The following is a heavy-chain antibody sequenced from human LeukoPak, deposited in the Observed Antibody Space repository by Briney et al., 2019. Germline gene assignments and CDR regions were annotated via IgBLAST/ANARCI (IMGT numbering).Heavy chain of an antibody. J-gene: IGHJ6*03. CDR1: GGPISSTSYY. CDR3: ARLGTDYGDYVPYYYYYYYMDV. D-gene: IGHD4-17*01. V-gene: IGHV4-39*07. Sequence: PSETLSLTCTVSGGPISSTSYYWGWIRQPPGKGLEWIGSIYYSGSTYYNPSLKSRVTISVDTSKNQFSLKLSSVTAADTAVYYCARLGTDYGDYVPYYYYYYYMDVWGKGTTVTVSS. CDR2: IYYSGST.